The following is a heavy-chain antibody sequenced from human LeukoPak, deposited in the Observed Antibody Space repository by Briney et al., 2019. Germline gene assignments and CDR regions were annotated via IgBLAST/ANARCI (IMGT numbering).Heavy chain of an antibody. V-gene: IGHV1-2*02. Sequence: ASVKVSCKASGYTFTGYYMHWVRQAPGQGLEWMGWINPNSGGTNYAQKFQGRVTMTRDTSISTAYMELSRLRSDDTAVYYCARDFPLGYDILTGYLGVDAFDIWGQGTMVTVSS. CDR1: GYTFTGYY. CDR3: ARDFPLGYDILTGYLGVDAFDI. CDR2: INPNSGGT. D-gene: IGHD3-9*01. J-gene: IGHJ3*02.